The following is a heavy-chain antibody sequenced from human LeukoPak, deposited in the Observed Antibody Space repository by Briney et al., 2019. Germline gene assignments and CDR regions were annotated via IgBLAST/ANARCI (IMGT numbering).Heavy chain of an antibody. V-gene: IGHV4-4*02. CDR3: ARNGDYAIDY. CDR1: GGSISSGYW. D-gene: IGHD2-21*01. J-gene: IGHJ4*02. CDR2: IHHSGSA. Sequence: SETLSLTRAVSGGSISSGYWWSWVRQPPGKGLEWIAEIHHSGSANYNPSLKSRVTISVAKSEKQFSLKLTSVTAADTAIYYCARNGDYAIDYWGQGTLVTVSS.